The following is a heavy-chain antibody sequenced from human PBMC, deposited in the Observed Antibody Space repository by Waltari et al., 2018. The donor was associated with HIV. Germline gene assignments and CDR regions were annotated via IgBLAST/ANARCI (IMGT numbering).Heavy chain of an antibody. CDR2: INYSGNS. J-gene: IGHJ4*02. Sequence: QLQLQESGPGLVKPSEPLSLTCTVSGGSVGSSSTYWGWIRQPPGKGLEWIGSINYSGNSYYNPSLKSRVTLSVDTSKNQLSLNLSSVTAADTAVYYCAPYYYISSRHYFDSWGQGTLVTVSS. CDR3: APYYYISSRHYFDS. CDR1: GGSVGSSSTY. D-gene: IGHD3-16*01. V-gene: IGHV4-39*07.